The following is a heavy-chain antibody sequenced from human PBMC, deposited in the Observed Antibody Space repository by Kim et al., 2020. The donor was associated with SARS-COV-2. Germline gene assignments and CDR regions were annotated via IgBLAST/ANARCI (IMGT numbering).Heavy chain of an antibody. CDR3: ARAGHIVLVTALRLYYYGMDV. D-gene: IGHD2-21*02. V-gene: IGHV1-46*01. CDR1: GYTFTSYY. Sequence: ASVKVSCKASGYTFTSYYMHWVRQAPGQGLEWMGIINPSGGSTSYAQKFQGRVTRTRDTSTSTVYMELSSLRSEDTAVYYCARAGHIVLVTALRLYYYGMDVWGQGPTVTLSS. J-gene: IGHJ6*02. CDR2: INPSGGST.